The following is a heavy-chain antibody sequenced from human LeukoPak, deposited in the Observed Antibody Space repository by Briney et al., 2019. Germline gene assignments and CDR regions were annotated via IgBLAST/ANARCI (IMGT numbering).Heavy chain of an antibody. V-gene: IGHV1-2*06. CDR3: ATDAYYYDSSGYSTSVHYFDY. D-gene: IGHD3-22*01. CDR1: GYTFTSYD. J-gene: IGHJ4*02. Sequence: ASVKVSCKASGYTFTSYDINWVRQAPGQGLEWMGRINPNSGGTNYAQKFQGRVTMTRDTSISTAYMELSRLRSDDTAVYYCATDAYYYDSSGYSTSVHYFDYWGQGTLVTVSS. CDR2: INPNSGGT.